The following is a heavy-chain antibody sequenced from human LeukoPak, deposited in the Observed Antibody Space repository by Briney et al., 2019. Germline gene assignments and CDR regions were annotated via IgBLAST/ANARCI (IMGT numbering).Heavy chain of an antibody. CDR3: ARDHGGYGFDY. D-gene: IGHD5-12*01. V-gene: IGHV4-39*02. Sequence: SGTLSLTCSVSGDSISSSTYYWGWIRQPPGKGLEWIGNIYSRGSTYYNPSLKSRVTISVDRSKNQFSLKLISVTAADTAVYYCARDHGGYGFDYWGQGTLVAVSS. CDR2: IYSRGST. J-gene: IGHJ4*02. CDR1: GDSISSSTYY.